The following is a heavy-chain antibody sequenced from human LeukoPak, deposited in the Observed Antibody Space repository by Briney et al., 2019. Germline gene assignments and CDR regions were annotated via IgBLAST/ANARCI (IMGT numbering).Heavy chain of an antibody. CDR2: ISDSGNT. J-gene: IGHJ4*02. Sequence: GGSLRLSCAASGFTLSSYAMSWVRQAPGKGLEWVSAISDSGNTYHADSVKGRFTISRDNSKNTLYLQMNSLRAEDTAVYYCARRAGAYSHPYDYWAREPWSPSP. CDR3: ARRAGAYSHPYDY. V-gene: IGHV3-23*01. CDR1: GFTLSSYA. D-gene: IGHD4/OR15-4a*01.